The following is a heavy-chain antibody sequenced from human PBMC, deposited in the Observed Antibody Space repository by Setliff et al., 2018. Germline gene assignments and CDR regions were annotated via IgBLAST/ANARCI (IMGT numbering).Heavy chain of an antibody. V-gene: IGHV3-21*01. Sequence: GGSLRLSCAASGFTFSSYSMNWVRQAPGKGLEWVSSISSSSRYIYYADSVKGRFTISRDNAKNSLYLQMNSLRAEDTAVYYCARVPYYYYYYMDVWGKGTTVTVSS. CDR1: GFTFSSYS. CDR3: ARVPYYYYYYMDV. J-gene: IGHJ6*03. CDR2: ISSSSRYI.